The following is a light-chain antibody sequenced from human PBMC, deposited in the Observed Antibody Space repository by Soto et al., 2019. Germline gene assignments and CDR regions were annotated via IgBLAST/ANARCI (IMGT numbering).Light chain of an antibody. V-gene: IGKV3-20*01. Sequence: IVLTQSPGTLSLSVGERVTLSCRASQSVSSYLAWYQQTPGQAPRLLIYDTSNRATGIPDRFSGSGSGTDFTLTISRLEPEDFTVYYCQQYGSSPLTFGGGTTVEIQ. CDR3: QQYGSSPLT. CDR1: QSVSSY. CDR2: DTS. J-gene: IGKJ4*01.